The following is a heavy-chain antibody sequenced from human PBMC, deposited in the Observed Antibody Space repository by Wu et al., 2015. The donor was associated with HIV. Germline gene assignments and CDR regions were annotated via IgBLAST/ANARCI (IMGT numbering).Heavy chain of an antibody. CDR2: IIPISGPG. CDR3: ARGRYSGYDSPRVYYYYMDV. CDR1: GGTFSKSG. J-gene: IGHJ6*03. Sequence: QVQLVQSGAEIKKPGSSVKVSCKASGGTFSKSGFTWVRQTPGQGLEWMGRIIPISGPGDYAEKFQGRVTISADESTSTTYMELSSLRSEDTAVYYCARGRYSGYDSPRVYYYYMDVWGLGTTVIVSS. D-gene: IGHD5-12*01. V-gene: IGHV1-69*13.